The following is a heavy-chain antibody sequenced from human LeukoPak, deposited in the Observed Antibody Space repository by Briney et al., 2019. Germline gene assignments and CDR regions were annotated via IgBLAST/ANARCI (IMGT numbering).Heavy chain of an antibody. CDR2: LSYSGST. Sequence: SETLSLTCTVSGDSISSRNSYWGWIRQPPGKGLEWIGSLSYSGSTYYNPSLKSRVTISVDTSNNQFSLKLSSVTAADTAVYYCARSPLRGSSSNFDYWGQGTLVTVSS. D-gene: IGHD6-13*01. CDR1: GDSISSRNSY. J-gene: IGHJ4*02. CDR3: ARSPLRGSSSNFDY. V-gene: IGHV4-39*07.